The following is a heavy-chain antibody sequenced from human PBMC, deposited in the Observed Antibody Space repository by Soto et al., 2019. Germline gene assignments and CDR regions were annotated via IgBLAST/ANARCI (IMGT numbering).Heavy chain of an antibody. J-gene: IGHJ5*02. CDR2: IYYSGST. CDR3: ARDPGSGSYYGWFDP. Sequence: PSETLSLTCTVSGGSISSYYWSWIRQPPGKGLEWIGYIYYSGSTNYNPSLKSRVTISVDTSKNQFSLHLSSVTAADTAVDYCARDPGSGSYYGWFDPWGQVTLVTVSS. D-gene: IGHD3-10*01. V-gene: IGHV4-59*01. CDR1: GGSISSYY.